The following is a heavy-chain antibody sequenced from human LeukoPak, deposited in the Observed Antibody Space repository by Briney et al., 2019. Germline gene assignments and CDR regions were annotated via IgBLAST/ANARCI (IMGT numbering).Heavy chain of an antibody. Sequence: GGSLRLSCTASGFRFGGYSIHWVRQAPGKGLEWLSYISVSGTIHADSVMGRVTVSRDNAKNSLYLQMNSLRAEDTAVYYCARIRGSTLAISYMDVWGKGTTVTVSS. D-gene: IGHD2-21*01. CDR2: ISVSGT. V-gene: IGHV3-48*04. J-gene: IGHJ6*03. CDR3: ARIRGSTLAISYMDV. CDR1: GFRFGGYS.